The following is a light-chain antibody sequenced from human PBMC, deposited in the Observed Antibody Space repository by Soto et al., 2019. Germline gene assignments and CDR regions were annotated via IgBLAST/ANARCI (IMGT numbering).Light chain of an antibody. CDR2: DNN. CDR3: HDDVVSLSGPV. Sequence: QSVLTQPPSVSGAPGQRVTISCTGSSSNIGAGYDVHWDQQLQGTAPKVLIYDNNNRPSGVPDRCSGYKSGTSASRAITGVQGKDEAYYYCHDDVVSLSGPVFGGGTKLTVL. V-gene: IGLV1-40*01. CDR1: SSNIGAGYD. J-gene: IGLJ2*01.